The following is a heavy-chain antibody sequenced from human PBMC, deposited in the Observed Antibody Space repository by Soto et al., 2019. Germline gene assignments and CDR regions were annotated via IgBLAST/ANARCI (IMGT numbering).Heavy chain of an antibody. CDR2: VIPIFGTP. CDR3: ARSQGGSSSLDIYYYYYYGMDV. D-gene: IGHD2-15*01. V-gene: IGHV1-69*01. J-gene: IGHJ6*02. Sequence: QVQLVQSGAEVKKPGSSVKVSCKAPGGTFSTYAISWVRQAPGQGLEWMGGVIPIFGTPKYAQKFQGRVTITADESTSKGYMELGRPRSEDTAVYYCARSQGGSSSLDIYYYYYYGMDVWGQGTTVTVSS. CDR1: GGTFSTYA.